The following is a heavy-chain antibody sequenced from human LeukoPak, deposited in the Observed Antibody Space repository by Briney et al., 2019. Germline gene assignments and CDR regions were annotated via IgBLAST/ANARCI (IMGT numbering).Heavy chain of an antibody. CDR1: GFTFDDYA. D-gene: IGHD2-8*02. CDR2: ISWNSFSI. CDR3: AKLTSTGKAPFDD. V-gene: IGHV3-9*01. Sequence: PGGSLRLSCAASGFTFDDYAMHWVRQAPGKGLEWVSGISWNSFSIAYADSVKGRFTISRDNAKNSLYLQMNSLRAEDTALYYCAKLTSTGKAPFDDWGQGTLVTVS. J-gene: IGHJ4*02.